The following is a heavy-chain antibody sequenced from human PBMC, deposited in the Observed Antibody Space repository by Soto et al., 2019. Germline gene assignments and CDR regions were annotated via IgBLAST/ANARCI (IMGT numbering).Heavy chain of an antibody. J-gene: IGHJ5*02. Sequence: QVQLVQSGAEVKKPGSSVKVSSKASGGTFSSYAISWVRQAPGQGLEWMGGIIPIFGTANYAQKVQGRVTITADKSTSTAYMELSSLRSEDTAVYYCARVIVVVPAAIEGGAGWFDPWGQGTLVTVSS. V-gene: IGHV1-69*06. D-gene: IGHD2-2*02. CDR3: ARVIVVVPAAIEGGAGWFDP. CDR2: IIPIFGTA. CDR1: GGTFSSYA.